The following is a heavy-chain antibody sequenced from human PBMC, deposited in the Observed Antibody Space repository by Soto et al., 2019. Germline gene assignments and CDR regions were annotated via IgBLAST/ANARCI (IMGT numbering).Heavy chain of an antibody. CDR3: GIDPNGNYGGAFEM. J-gene: IGHJ3*02. Sequence: GGSLRLSCAASGFTFSNYAFSWVRQAPGKGLEWVSGISSSGGRTYYADSVKGRFTISRDNSKNRLYLQMDSLRVDDTAVYYCGIDPNGNYGGAFEMWGQGTMVTVSS. D-gene: IGHD4-17*01. V-gene: IGHV3-23*01. CDR2: ISSSGGRT. CDR1: GFTFSNYA.